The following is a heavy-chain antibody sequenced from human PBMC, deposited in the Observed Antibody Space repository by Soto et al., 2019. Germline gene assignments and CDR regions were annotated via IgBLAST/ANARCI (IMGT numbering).Heavy chain of an antibody. J-gene: IGHJ6*02. CDR1: GGTFSSYA. V-gene: IGHV1-69*13. D-gene: IGHD2-2*01. CDR2: IIPIFGTA. CDR3: AREEDIVVVPAARGDYYYGMDV. Sequence: SVKVSCKASGGTFSSYAISWLRQSPGQGLEWMGGIIPIFGTANYAQKFQGRVTITADESTSTAYMELSSLRSEDTAVYYCAREEDIVVVPAARGDYYYGMDVWGQGTTVTVSS.